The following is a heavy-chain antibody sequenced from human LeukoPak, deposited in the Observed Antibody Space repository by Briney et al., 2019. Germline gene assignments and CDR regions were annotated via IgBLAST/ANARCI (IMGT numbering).Heavy chain of an antibody. V-gene: IGHV1-69*04. J-gene: IGHJ4*02. Sequence: ASVKVSCKASGGTFSSYAISWVRQAPGQGLEWMGRIIPILGIANYAQKFQGRVTITADRSTSTAYMELSSLRSEDTAVYYCARARRTTVVTNFDYWGQGTLVTVSS. D-gene: IGHD4-23*01. CDR2: IIPILGIA. CDR3: ARARRTTVVTNFDY. CDR1: GGTFSSYA.